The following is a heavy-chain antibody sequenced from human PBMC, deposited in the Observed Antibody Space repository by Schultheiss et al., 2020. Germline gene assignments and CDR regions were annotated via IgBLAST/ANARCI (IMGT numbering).Heavy chain of an antibody. CDR3: ARDAGY. J-gene: IGHJ4*02. CDR2: IYRGGST. CDR1: GGSVSSGSYY. Sequence: SETLSLTCTVSGGSVSSGSYYWNWIRQPPGKGLEWIGNIYRGGSTNYNPSLKSRVTISVDTSKNQFSLKLSSVTAADTAVYYCARDAGYWGQGPWSPSPQ. V-gene: IGHV4-61*01.